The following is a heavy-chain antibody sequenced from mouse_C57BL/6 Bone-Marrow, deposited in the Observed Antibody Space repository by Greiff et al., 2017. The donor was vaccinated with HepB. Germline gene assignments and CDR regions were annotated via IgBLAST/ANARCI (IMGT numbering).Heavy chain of an antibody. CDR3: ARGGLWFAC. CDR1: GFTFSSYA. J-gene: IGHJ3*01. V-gene: IGHV5S21*01. Sequence: EVKLVESGEGLVKPGGSLKLSCAASGFTFSSYAMSWVRQTPEKRLEWVAYISAGGDYIYYADTVKGRYTISRDNARNTLYLQIGSLRSEDTSMYYCARGGLWFACWGRGGLVTVSA. CDR2: ISAGGDYI.